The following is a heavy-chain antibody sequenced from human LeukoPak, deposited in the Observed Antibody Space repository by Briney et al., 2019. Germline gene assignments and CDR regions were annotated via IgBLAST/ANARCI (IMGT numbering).Heavy chain of an antibody. V-gene: IGHV3-23*01. Sequence: GGSLRLSCAASGFTFNSYSMNWFRQAPGKGLEWVSVMSGSGGSTYYADSVKGRFTISRDNSKNTLYLQMNSLRAEDTAVYYCAKEIYGDSTGGRFQHWGQGTLVTVSS. J-gene: IGHJ1*01. CDR3: AKEIYGDSTGGRFQH. CDR1: GFTFNSYS. CDR2: MSGSGGST. D-gene: IGHD4-17*01.